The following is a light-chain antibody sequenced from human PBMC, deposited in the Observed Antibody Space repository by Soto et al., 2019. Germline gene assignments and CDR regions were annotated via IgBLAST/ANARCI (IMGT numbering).Light chain of an antibody. Sequence: NFMLTQPHSVSESQGKTVIISCTRSRGSIASNYVQWYQQRPGSSPTTVIYEDNQRPSGVPDRFSGSIDSSSNSASLTISGLETEDEADYYCQSYDATNQVFGGGTKLTVL. CDR1: RGSIASNY. V-gene: IGLV6-57*01. CDR3: QSYDATNQV. J-gene: IGLJ3*02. CDR2: EDN.